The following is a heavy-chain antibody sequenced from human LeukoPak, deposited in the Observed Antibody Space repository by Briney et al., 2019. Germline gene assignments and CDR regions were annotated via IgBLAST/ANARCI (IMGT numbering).Heavy chain of an antibody. CDR2: IYHSGST. CDR1: GDSISPYY. Sequence: SETLSLTCTVSGDSISPYYWSWIRQPPGKGLEWIAYIYHSGSTTYSPSLKSRVNISVDMSKNQVSLRLSSVTAADTAVYFCARHLLANKWYEPEAFQIWGQGTMVTVSS. J-gene: IGHJ3*02. V-gene: IGHV4-59*08. CDR3: ARHLLANKWYEPEAFQI. D-gene: IGHD2-15*01.